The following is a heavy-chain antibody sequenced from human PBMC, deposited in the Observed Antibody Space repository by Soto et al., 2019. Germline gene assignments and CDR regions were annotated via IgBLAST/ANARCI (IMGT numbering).Heavy chain of an antibody. CDR1: GFTFSSYS. Sequence: GGSLRLSCAASGFTFSSYSMNWVRQVPGRGLEWVSYISQGSIAIYYAGSVKGRFTISRDDAKNSVSLQMNSLRAEDTAVYYCARDGRRGYDMDVWGQGTTVTAP. CDR2: ISQGSIAI. D-gene: IGHD6-6*01. J-gene: IGHJ6*02. V-gene: IGHV3-48*01. CDR3: ARDGRRGYDMDV.